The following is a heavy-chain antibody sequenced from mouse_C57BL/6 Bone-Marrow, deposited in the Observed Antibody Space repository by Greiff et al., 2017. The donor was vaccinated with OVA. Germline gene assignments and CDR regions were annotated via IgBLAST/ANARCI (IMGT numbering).Heavy chain of an antibody. CDR2: IDPENGDT. J-gene: IGHJ2*01. D-gene: IGHD2-3*01. CDR3: TSGYDGYYDY. V-gene: IGHV14-4*01. CDR1: GFNIKDYY. Sequence: EVQLQQSGAELVRPGASVKLSCTASGFNIKDYYMHWVKQRPEQGLEWIGWIDPENGDTEYASKFQGKATIPADTSSNTAYLQLSSLTSEDTAVYYCTSGYDGYYDYWGQGTTLTVSS.